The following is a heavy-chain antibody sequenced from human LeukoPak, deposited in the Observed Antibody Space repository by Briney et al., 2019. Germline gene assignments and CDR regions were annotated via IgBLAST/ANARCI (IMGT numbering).Heavy chain of an antibody. CDR1: GFSLSPSGVG. J-gene: IGHJ4*02. D-gene: IGHD4-23*01. CDR3: ARRKVGGNSVEFDY. CDR2: IYRNDDK. Sequence: SGPTLVNPTQPLTLTCTCSGFSLSPSGVGVGWIRQPPGKALEWLALIYRNDDKRYTPSLKSRLTITKDTSKNQVVLTMTNMDPVDTATYFCARRKVGGNSVEFDYWGQGIMVTVSS. V-gene: IGHV2-5*01.